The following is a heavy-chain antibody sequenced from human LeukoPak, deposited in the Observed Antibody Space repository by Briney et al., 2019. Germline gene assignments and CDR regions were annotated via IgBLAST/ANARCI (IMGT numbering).Heavy chain of an antibody. V-gene: IGHV4-34*01. CDR2: INHSGST. D-gene: IGHD6-19*01. J-gene: IGHJ4*02. CDR3: ARPVAGYFDY. CDR1: GGSFSGYY. Sequence: SETLSLTCAVYGGSFSGYYWSWIRQPPGKGLEWIGEINHSGSTNYNPSLKSRVTVSVDTSKNQFSLKLSSVTAADTAVYYCARPVAGYFDYWGQGTLVTVSS.